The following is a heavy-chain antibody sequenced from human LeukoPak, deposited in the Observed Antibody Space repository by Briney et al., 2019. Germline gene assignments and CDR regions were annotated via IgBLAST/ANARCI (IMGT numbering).Heavy chain of an antibody. D-gene: IGHD3-22*01. CDR2: IYYSGST. CDR3: AREALNAYDSSGYYA. J-gene: IGHJ4*02. V-gene: IGHV4-59*01. CDR1: GGSISSYY. Sequence: SSETLSLTCTVSGGSISSYYWSWIRQPPGKGLEWLGYIYYSGSTNYNPSLKSRVTISVDTSKNQFSLKLSSVTAADTAVYYCAREALNAYDSSGYYAWGQGTLVTVSS.